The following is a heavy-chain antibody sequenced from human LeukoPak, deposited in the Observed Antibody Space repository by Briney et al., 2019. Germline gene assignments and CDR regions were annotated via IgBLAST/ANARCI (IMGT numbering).Heavy chain of an antibody. V-gene: IGHV4-39*01. J-gene: IGHJ4*02. D-gene: IGHD2-2*01. CDR1: GGSISSSSYC. CDR3: ARLGYCSSTSCYGGVYYFDY. Sequence: SETLSLTCTVSGGSISSSSYCWLWIRQPPGKGLEWIGSISYSGSTYYNPSLKSRVTISVDTSKNQFSLKLSSVTAADTAVYYCARLGYCSSTSCYGGVYYFDYCGQGTLVTVSS. CDR2: ISYSGST.